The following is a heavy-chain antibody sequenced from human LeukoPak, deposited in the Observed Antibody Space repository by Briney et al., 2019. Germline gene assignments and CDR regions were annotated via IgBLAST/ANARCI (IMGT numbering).Heavy chain of an antibody. V-gene: IGHV3-23*01. CDR2: ISGSGGST. CDR3: AKDPYSSSDFYFFDY. Sequence: GGSLRLSCADSGFSFSTYGMSWVRQAPGKGLEWVSAISGSGGSTYYGDSVKGRFTISRDNSKNTLFLQMNGLRAEDTAIYYCAKDPYSSSDFYFFDYWGQGTLVTVSS. CDR1: GFSFSTYG. D-gene: IGHD6-6*01. J-gene: IGHJ4*02.